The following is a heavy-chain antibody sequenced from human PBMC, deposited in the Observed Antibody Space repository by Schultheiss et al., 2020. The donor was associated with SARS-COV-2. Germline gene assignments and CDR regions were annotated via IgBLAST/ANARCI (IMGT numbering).Heavy chain of an antibody. J-gene: IGHJ4*02. CDR2: ISYDGSNK. CDR3: ARGALVVYAIVEGFFDY. V-gene: IGHV3-30*04. D-gene: IGHD2-8*02. CDR1: GFTFSSYA. Sequence: GGSLRLSCAASGFTFSSYAMSWVRQAPGKGLEWVAVISYDGSNKYYADSVKGRFTISRDNSKNTLYLQMNSLRAEDTAVYYCARGALVVYAIVEGFFDYWGQGTLVTVSS.